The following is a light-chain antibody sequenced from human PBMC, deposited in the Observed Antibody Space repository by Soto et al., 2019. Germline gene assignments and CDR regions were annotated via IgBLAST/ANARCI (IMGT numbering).Light chain of an antibody. V-gene: IGKV3-20*01. CDR2: DVS. CDR3: QYQGS. Sequence: IVLTQSPDTLSLSPGQRATLSCRASQSVSRRYLAWYQQKPGQAPILLIYDVSERASDIPDRFSGSGSGTDFTLTINRLVPEDVAVYYCQYQGSFGGATKVEIE. CDR1: QSVSRRY. J-gene: IGKJ4*01.